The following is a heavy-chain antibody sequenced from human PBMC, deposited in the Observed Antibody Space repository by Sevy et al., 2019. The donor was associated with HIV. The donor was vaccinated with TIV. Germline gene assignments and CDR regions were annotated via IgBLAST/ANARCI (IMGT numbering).Heavy chain of an antibody. J-gene: IGHJ4*02. V-gene: IGHV3-43*01. CDR1: GFTFDDYT. D-gene: IGHD4-17*01. Sequence: GGSLRLSCAASGFTFDDYTMHWVRQPPGKGLEWVSLISWDGGSTYYADPVKGRFTISGDNRKNSLFLQMNSLRSEDTAFYYCAKLGGNYGDYDDYWGRGTLVTVSS. CDR2: ISWDGGST. CDR3: AKLGGNYGDYDDY.